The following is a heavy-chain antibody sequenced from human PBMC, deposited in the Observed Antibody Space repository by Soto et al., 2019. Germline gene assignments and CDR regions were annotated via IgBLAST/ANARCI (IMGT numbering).Heavy chain of an antibody. Sequence: GGSLRLSCAASGFTFSNAWMSWVRQAPGKGLEWVGRIKSKTDGGTTDYAAPVKGRFTISRDDSKNTLYLQMNSLKTEDTAVYYCTTGGSSSWFDFDYWGQGTLVTVSS. CDR1: GFTFSNAW. V-gene: IGHV3-15*01. D-gene: IGHD6-13*01. J-gene: IGHJ4*02. CDR3: TTGGSSSWFDFDY. CDR2: IKSKTDGGTT.